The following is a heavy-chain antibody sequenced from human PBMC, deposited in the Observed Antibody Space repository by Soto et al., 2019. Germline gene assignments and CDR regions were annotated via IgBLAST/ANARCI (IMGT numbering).Heavy chain of an antibody. Sequence: GGSLRLSCAASGFTFSSYAMSWVRQATGKGLEWVSAISGSGGSTYYADSVKGRFTISRDNAKNSLYLQMNSLRAEDTAVYYCARDGWKGIWFGESLGALYYYGMDVWGQGTTVTVSS. D-gene: IGHD3-10*01. CDR1: GFTFSSYA. J-gene: IGHJ6*02. CDR3: ARDGWKGIWFGESLGALYYYGMDV. V-gene: IGHV3-23*01. CDR2: ISGSGGST.